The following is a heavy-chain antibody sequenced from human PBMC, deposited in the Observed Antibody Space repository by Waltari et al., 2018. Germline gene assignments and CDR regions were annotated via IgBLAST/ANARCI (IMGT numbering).Heavy chain of an antibody. CDR1: GYTFPDYY. D-gene: IGHD4-17*01. V-gene: IGHV1-2*06. CDR2: INPNSGDT. Sequence: QVHLVQSGAEVKKPGASVKVSCKASGYTFPDYYIQWVRRAPGQGLEWMGRINPNSGDTNYAQKFQGRVTLTRDTSINTAYMELSSLKSDDTAVYYCARDLGSDYGNRDYWGQGTLVTVPS. CDR3: ARDLGSDYGNRDY. J-gene: IGHJ4*02.